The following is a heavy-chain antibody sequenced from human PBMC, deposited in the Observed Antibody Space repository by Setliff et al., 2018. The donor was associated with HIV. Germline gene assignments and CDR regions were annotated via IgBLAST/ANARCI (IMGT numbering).Heavy chain of an antibody. V-gene: IGHV4-4*09. Sequence: PSETLSLTCTVSGDSISTYCWIWIRQPPGKGLEWIGHIYTSGSTNYNTSLTGRVTISEDTSKNQFSLKLSSVTAADTAVYYCARLDCSSSSGFVDYWGQGTLVTVSS. D-gene: IGHD2-2*01. CDR3: ARLDCSSSSGFVDY. CDR1: GDSISTYC. J-gene: IGHJ4*02. CDR2: IYTSGST.